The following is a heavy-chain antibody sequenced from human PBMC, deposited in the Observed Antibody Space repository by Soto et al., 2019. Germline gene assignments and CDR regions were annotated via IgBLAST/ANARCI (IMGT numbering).Heavy chain of an antibody. CDR1: GFTFDDYA. CDR3: VKDILPYYYDSSGYTWGFDY. V-gene: IGHV3-9*01. D-gene: IGHD3-22*01. J-gene: IGHJ4*02. Sequence: PGGSLRLSCAASGFTFDDYAMHWVRQAPGKGLEYVSGISWNSLSIGYADSVKGRFTISRDNAKNSLYLQMNSLRAEDTALYYCVKDILPYYYDSSGYTWGFDYWGPGTLVTVSS. CDR2: ISWNSLSI.